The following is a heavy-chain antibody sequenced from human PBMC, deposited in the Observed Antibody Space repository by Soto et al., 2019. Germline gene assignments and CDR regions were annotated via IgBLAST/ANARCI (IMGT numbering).Heavy chain of an antibody. J-gene: IGHJ4*02. Sequence: GGSLRLSCAASGLTFSSYAMHWVRQAPGKGLEWVAVISYDGSNKYYADSVKGRFTISRDNSKNTLYLQMNSLRAEDTAVYFCARDKYDFWSGFPPRFDYWGQGTLVTVSS. CDR3: ARDKYDFWSGFPPRFDY. CDR1: GLTFSSYA. CDR2: ISYDGSNK. D-gene: IGHD3-3*01. V-gene: IGHV3-30-3*01.